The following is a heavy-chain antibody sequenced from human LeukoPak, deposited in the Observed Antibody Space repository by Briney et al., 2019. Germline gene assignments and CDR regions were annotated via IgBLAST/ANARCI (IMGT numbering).Heavy chain of an antibody. CDR1: GGSISDSDYY. J-gene: IGHJ4*02. CDR3: ARAPNGYYPLDY. CDR2: IYYTGSA. V-gene: IGHV4-39*07. D-gene: IGHD3-22*01. Sequence: SETLSLTCTVSGGSISDSDYYWSWIRQPPGKGLEWLGNIYYTGSASYNPSLKSRVTISLDTSKNQFSLHLSFVTAADTAVYYCARAPNGYYPLDYWGQGTLVTVSS.